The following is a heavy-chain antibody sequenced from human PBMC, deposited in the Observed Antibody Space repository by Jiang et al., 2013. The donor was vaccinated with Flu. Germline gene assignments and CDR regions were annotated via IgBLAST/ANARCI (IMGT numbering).Heavy chain of an antibody. J-gene: IGHJ4*02. CDR3: ARAEGRIAAAGRSDY. CDR2: ISSNGGST. CDR1: GFTFSSYA. V-gene: IGHV3-64*01. D-gene: IGHD6-13*01. Sequence: GLVQPGGSLRLSCAASGFTFSSYAMHWVRQAPGKGLEYVSAISSNGGSTYYANSVKGRFTISRDNSKNTLYLQMGSLRAEDMAVYYCARAEGRIAAAGRSDYWGQGTLVTVSS.